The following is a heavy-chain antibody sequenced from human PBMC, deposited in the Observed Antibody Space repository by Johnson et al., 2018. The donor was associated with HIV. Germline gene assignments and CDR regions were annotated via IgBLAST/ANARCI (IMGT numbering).Heavy chain of an antibody. J-gene: IGHJ3*01. Sequence: VQLVESGGGVVRPGGSLRLSCAASGFTFDDYAMSWVRPVSGKGLEWVSGLNWNSGSIGYADSVKGRFTISRDNSKNTLYLQMNSLRAEDTAVYYCARASHLYDYVPWGQGTMVTVSS. CDR2: LNWNSGSI. V-gene: IGHV3-20*04. CDR3: ARASHLYDYVP. CDR1: GFTFDDYA. D-gene: IGHD3-16*01.